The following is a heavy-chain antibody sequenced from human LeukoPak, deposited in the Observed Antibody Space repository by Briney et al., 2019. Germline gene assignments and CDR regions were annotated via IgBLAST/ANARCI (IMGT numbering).Heavy chain of an antibody. D-gene: IGHD1-1*01. CDR3: AKSKPPHGVTTTFDY. V-gene: IGHV3-23*01. CDR2: ISGDGYST. J-gene: IGHJ4*02. CDR1: GFTFSTYT. Sequence: GGSLRLSCAASGFTFSTYTMAWVRQAPGGGLEWVSGISGDGYSTYYADSVKGRFTISRDNSKDTVYLQMNNLRADDTAVYYCAKSKPPHGVTTTFDYWGQGTLVTVSS.